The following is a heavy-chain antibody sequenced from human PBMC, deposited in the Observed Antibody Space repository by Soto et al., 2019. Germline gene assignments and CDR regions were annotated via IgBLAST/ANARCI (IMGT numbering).Heavy chain of an antibody. Sequence: QVHLVQSGAEVKKPGASVKVSCKGSGYDFTTYGITWVRQAPGQGLEWMAWISAHNGNTDYARKLQGRATVTRDTSTSTAYMELRSLRPDDTAVYYCARGRSGDYWGQGALVTVSS. J-gene: IGHJ4*02. V-gene: IGHV1-18*01. CDR2: ISAHNGNT. CDR3: ARGRSGDY. CDR1: GYDFTTYG.